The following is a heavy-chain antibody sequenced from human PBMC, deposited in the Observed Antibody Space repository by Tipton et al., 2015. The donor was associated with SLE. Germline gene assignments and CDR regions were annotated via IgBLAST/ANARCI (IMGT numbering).Heavy chain of an antibody. CDR3: ARWYYGSGSYAFDI. CDR1: GGSISSSSYY. D-gene: IGHD3-10*01. J-gene: IGHJ3*02. CDR2: IYYSGST. Sequence: GLVKPSETLSLTYTVSGGSISSSSYYWGWIRQPPGKGLEWIGIIYYSGSTYYNPSLKSRVTTSVDTSKNQFSLKLSSVTAADTAVYYCARWYYGSGSYAFDIWGQGTMVTVSS. V-gene: IGHV4-39*07.